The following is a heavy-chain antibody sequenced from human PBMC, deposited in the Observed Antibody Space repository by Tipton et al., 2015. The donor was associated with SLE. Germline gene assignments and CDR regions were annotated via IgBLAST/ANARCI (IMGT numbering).Heavy chain of an antibody. V-gene: IGHV4-4*07. J-gene: IGHJ3*02. CDR2: ISTTGNS. Sequence: TLSLTCTVSGGSISTYYWSWIRQPAGKGLEWIGRISTTGNSNYNPSLKSRVSMSLDTSKNQISLKLTSLTAADTAVYYCARKWDIWGQGTMVTVSS. D-gene: IGHD2-8*01. CDR1: GGSISTYY. CDR3: ARKWDI.